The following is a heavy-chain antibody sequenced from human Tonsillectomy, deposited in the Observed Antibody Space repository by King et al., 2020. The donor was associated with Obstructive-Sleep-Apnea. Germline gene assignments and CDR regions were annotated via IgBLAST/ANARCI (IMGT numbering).Heavy chain of an antibody. J-gene: IGHJ2*01. CDR1: GFTFSSYS. Sequence: VQLVESGGGLVKPGGSLRLSCAASGFTFSSYSMNWVRQAPGKGREWVSSISSSSSYIYYADSVKGRFTISRDNAKNSLYLQMNSLRAEDTAVYYCAREETTVTPRGYFDLWGRGTLVTVSS. V-gene: IGHV3-21*01. CDR2: ISSSSSYI. CDR3: AREETTVTPRGYFDL. D-gene: IGHD4-17*01.